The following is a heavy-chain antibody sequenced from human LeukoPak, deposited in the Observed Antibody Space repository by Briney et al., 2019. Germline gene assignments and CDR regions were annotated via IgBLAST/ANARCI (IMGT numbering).Heavy chain of an antibody. CDR1: GFTVSCNY. CDR3: ARGLTVGGYSYGYYFDY. D-gene: IGHD5-18*01. CDR2: IYRGRST. J-gene: IGHJ4*02. Sequence: GGFLRLSCAASGFTVSCNYVSGAREARGKGVVGVSVIYRGRSTYYADSVKGRFTISRDNSKNPLYLQMNSLRAEDTAVYYCARGLTVGGYSYGYYFDYWGQGTLVTVSS. V-gene: IGHV3-66*01.